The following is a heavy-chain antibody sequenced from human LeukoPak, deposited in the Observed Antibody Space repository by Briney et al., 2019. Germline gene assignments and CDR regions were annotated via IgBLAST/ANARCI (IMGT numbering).Heavy chain of an antibody. V-gene: IGHV4-59*01. J-gene: IGHJ4*02. CDR3: ARVRDYGDYGVDY. D-gene: IGHD4-17*01. Sequence: PSETLSLTCTVSGGSISSYYWSWIRQPPGKGLEWIGYIYYSGSTNYNPSLKSRVTISVDTSKNQFSLKLSSVTAADTAVYYCARVRDYGDYGVDYWGQGTLVTVSS. CDR2: IYYSGST. CDR1: GGSISSYY.